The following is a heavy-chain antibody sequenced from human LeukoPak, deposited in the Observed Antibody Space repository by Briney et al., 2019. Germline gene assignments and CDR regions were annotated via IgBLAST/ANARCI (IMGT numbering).Heavy chain of an antibody. D-gene: IGHD4-17*01. J-gene: IGHJ6*02. Sequence: SETLSLTCTVSSVFISIFYWTWIRQPPGKGLEWIGYSSNIEGTYYNPSLKSRVTISLDTSKNQFSLKVTSVTAADTAVYYCARVAPTVTHHYYGMDVWGQGTTVTVSS. CDR2: SSNIEGT. V-gene: IGHV4-4*08. CDR1: SVFISIFY. CDR3: ARVAPTVTHHYYGMDV.